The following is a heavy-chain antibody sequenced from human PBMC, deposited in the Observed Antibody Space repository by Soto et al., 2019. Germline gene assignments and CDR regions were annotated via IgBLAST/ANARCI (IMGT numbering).Heavy chain of an antibody. CDR1: GFTFSSYG. Sequence: GGSLRLSCAASGFTFSSYGMHWVRQAPGKGLEWVAVIWYDGSNKYYADSVKGRFTISRDNSKNTLYLQMNSLRAEDTAVYYCARVPGLRDYYFDYWGQGTLVTVSS. D-gene: IGHD5-12*01. CDR3: ARVPGLRDYYFDY. J-gene: IGHJ4*02. CDR2: IWYDGSNK. V-gene: IGHV3-33*01.